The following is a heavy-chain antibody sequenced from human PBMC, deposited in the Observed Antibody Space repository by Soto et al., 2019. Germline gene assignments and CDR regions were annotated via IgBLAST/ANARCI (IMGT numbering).Heavy chain of an antibody. CDR1: HATFTSYT. CDR2: ISSLSGNT. J-gene: IGHJ5*02. Sequence: QVHLVQSETEVKEPGASVTVSCKTSHATFTSYTINWVRQAPGQGLEWLGWISSLSGNTYYARDFQGRLTMTTNTSATTAYMELRSLRSDDTAVYFCARGTVTSGRWFGPWGQGTLVTVSS. CDR3: ARGTVTSGRWFGP. V-gene: IGHV1-18*04. D-gene: IGHD4-17*01.